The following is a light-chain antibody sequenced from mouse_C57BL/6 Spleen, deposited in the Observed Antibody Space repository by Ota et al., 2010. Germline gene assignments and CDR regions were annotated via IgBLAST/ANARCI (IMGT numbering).Light chain of an antibody. Sequence: DIQMTQSSSYLSVSLGGRVTITCKASDHINNWLAWYQQKPGNAPRLLNIWCKPVWKLGFLQDSVAVDLERIYTLSITSLQTEDVATYYCQTVLEYSAQRFGAGTKLELK. CDR2: CKP. CDR3: QTVLEYSAQR. J-gene: IGKJ5*01. V-gene: IGKV13-85*01. CDR1: DHINNW.